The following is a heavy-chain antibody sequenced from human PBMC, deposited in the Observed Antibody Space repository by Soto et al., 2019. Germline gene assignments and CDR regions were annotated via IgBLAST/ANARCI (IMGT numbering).Heavy chain of an antibody. J-gene: IGHJ4*02. Sequence: QVQLVQSGAEVKKPGSSVKVSCKASGGTFSSYAISWVRQAPEQGLEWMGGIIPIFGTANYAQKFQGRVTITADESTSTAYMELSSLRSEDTAVYYCARNSHYYDSSGYYFPFDYWGQGTLVTVSS. CDR3: ARNSHYYDSSGYYFPFDY. CDR1: GGTFSSYA. V-gene: IGHV1-69*01. CDR2: IIPIFGTA. D-gene: IGHD3-22*01.